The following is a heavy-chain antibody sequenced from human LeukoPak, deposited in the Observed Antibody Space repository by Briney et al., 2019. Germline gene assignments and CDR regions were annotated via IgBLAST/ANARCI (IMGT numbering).Heavy chain of an antibody. Sequence: PSETLSLTCTVSGGSISSSSYYWGWIRQPPGKGLEWIGSIYYSGSTYYNPSLKSRVTISVDTSKNQFSLKLSSVTAADTAVYYCARDLTVTTRHWYFDLWGRGTLVTVSS. CDR1: GGSISSSSYY. V-gene: IGHV4-39*02. J-gene: IGHJ2*01. D-gene: IGHD4-17*01. CDR3: ARDLTVTTRHWYFDL. CDR2: IYYSGST.